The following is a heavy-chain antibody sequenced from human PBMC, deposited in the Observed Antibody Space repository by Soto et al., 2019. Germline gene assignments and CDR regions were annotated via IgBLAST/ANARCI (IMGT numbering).Heavy chain of an antibody. Sequence: QVILVQSGAEVQKPGASLKVSCKASGYIFIANYIHWVRQAPGQGLEWLGWINPHSGTTNYAQQFLGRVTMSADTSDSTAYMDLARLNSDGTAVYYCVRAHELCFSNWCDPWGQGTLDTVS. J-gene: IGHJ5*02. CDR1: GYIFIANY. CDR2: INPHSGTT. CDR3: VRAHELCFSNWCDP. V-gene: IGHV1-2*02. D-gene: IGHD1-26*01.